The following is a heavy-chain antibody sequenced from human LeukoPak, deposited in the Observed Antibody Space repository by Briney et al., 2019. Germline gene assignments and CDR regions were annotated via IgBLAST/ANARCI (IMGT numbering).Heavy chain of an antibody. Sequence: SETLSLTCTVSGGSTSSYYWSWIRQPAGKGLEWIGRIYSSGTTIYNPSLKSRVTMSVDTSKNQFSLKLSSVTAADTAVYFCASGSSGYDPWGQGTLVTVSS. CDR1: GGSTSSYY. V-gene: IGHV4-4*07. CDR2: IYSSGTT. J-gene: IGHJ5*02. CDR3: ASGSSGYDP. D-gene: IGHD5-12*01.